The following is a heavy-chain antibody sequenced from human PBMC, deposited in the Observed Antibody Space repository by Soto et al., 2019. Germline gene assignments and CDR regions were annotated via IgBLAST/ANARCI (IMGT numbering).Heavy chain of an antibody. J-gene: IGHJ3*02. V-gene: IGHV3-23*01. Sequence: GGSLRLSCAASGFSLSDYAIHWVRQAPGKGLEWVSGISGSGGRTYYADSVKGRFTISRDNSNNTLSLQMHILRVEDTAVYFCAKGGYYSLFDIWGQGTMVTVSS. D-gene: IGHD3-16*01. CDR1: GFSLSDYA. CDR2: ISGSGGRT. CDR3: AKGGYYSLFDI.